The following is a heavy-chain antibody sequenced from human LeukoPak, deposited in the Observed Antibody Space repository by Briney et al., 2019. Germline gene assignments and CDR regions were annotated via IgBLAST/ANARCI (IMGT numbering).Heavy chain of an antibody. CDR3: ARAEQLWLQGGFDY. D-gene: IGHD5-18*01. V-gene: IGHV4-39*07. CDR1: GGSISSSSYY. J-gene: IGHJ4*02. Sequence: PSETLSLTCTVSGGSISSSSYYWGWIRQPPGKGLEWIGSIYYSGSTYYNPSLKSRVTISVDTSKNQFSLKLSSVTAADTAVYYCARAEQLWLQGGFDYWGQGTLVTVSS. CDR2: IYYSGST.